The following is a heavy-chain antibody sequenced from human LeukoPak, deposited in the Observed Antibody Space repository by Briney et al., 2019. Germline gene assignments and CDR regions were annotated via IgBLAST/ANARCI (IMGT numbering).Heavy chain of an antibody. CDR2: IHTSGST. V-gene: IGHV4-61*02. Sequence: PSETLSLTCTVSGGSISSGTYYWSWIRQPAGKGLEWIGRIHTSGSTNYNPSFKSRVTISVDTSKNQFSLKLSSVTAADTAVYHCAREGGYSYGDAPLHFDYWGQGTLVTVSS. CDR3: AREGGYSYGDAPLHFDY. CDR1: GGSISSGTYY. J-gene: IGHJ4*02. D-gene: IGHD5-18*01.